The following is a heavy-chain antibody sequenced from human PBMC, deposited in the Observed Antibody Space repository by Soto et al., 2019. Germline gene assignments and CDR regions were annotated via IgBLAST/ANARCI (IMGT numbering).Heavy chain of an antibody. CDR3: ARGGGVTTTGDDY. Sequence: QLQLQESGSGLVKPSQTLSLTCAVSGGSINTATHSWSWIRQPPGKGLEWIGYIYHSGSTYYNPSAESRVTISIAKSNNQFSLGLSSVTAADTAVYYCARGGGVTTTGDDYWGQGILVTVSS. CDR2: IYHSGST. V-gene: IGHV4-30-2*01. J-gene: IGHJ4*02. CDR1: GGSINTATHS. D-gene: IGHD4-4*01.